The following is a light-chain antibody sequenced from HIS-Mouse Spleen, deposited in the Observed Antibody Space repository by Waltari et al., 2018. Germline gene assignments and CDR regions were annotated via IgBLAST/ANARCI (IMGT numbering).Light chain of an antibody. CDR2: DAS. CDR1: QSVSSY. J-gene: IGKJ4*01. Sequence: EIVLTQSPATLSLSPGERAPLSCRASQSVSSYLAWYQQKPGQDPRLLIYDASNRATGSPARFRGRGSGTDFTLTMSSLEPEDFAVYYCQQRSNWPPGLTFGGGTKVEIK. CDR3: QQRSNWPPGLT. V-gene: IGKV3-11*01.